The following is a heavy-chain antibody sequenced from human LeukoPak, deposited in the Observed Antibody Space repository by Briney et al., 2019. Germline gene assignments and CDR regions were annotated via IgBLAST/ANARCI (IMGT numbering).Heavy chain of an antibody. Sequence: GGSLRLSCAASGFTFSNAWMSWVRQAPVKGLEWVGRIKSKTDGGTTDYAAPVKGRFTISRDDSKNTLYLQMNSLKTEDTAVYYCTTDREVGVFDYWGQGTLVTVSS. CDR1: GFTFSNAW. J-gene: IGHJ4*02. V-gene: IGHV3-15*01. CDR3: TTDREVGVFDY. CDR2: IKSKTDGGTT. D-gene: IGHD1-26*01.